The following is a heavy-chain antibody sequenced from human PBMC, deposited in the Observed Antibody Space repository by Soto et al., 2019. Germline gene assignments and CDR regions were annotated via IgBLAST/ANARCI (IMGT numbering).Heavy chain of an antibody. V-gene: IGHV3-30*18. CDR1: GFTFSHYA. J-gene: IGHJ3*01. CDR2: ISYDGGNE. CDR3: VNGGTTSAFSTFDF. Sequence: QVQLVESGGGVVQPGRSLRLSCAASGFTFSHYAFHWVRQAPGKGLAWVAGISYDGGNEYYADSEKGRFTISRDSPKNTLYLQMNNLRPEDTAVYYCVNGGTTSAFSTFDFWGQGIVVTVSS. D-gene: IGHD1-1*01.